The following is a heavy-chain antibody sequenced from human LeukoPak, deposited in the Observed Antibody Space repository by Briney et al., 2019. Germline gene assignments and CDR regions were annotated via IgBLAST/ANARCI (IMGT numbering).Heavy chain of an antibody. CDR3: ARLFTTGGFDY. CDR2: IYYSGST. Sequence: SETLSLTCTVSGGSISSGGYYWSWIRQHPGKGLEWIGYIYYSGSTNYNPSLKSRVTISVDTSKNQFSLKLSSVTAADTAVYYCARLFTTGGFDYWGQGTLVTVSS. D-gene: IGHD3-22*01. CDR1: GGSISSGGYY. V-gene: IGHV4-61*08. J-gene: IGHJ4*02.